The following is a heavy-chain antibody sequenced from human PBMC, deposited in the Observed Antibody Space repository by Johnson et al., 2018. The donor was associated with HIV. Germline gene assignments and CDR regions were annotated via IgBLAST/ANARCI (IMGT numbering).Heavy chain of an antibody. J-gene: IGHJ3*02. CDR3: ARVGRNSSGWYVDAFDS. D-gene: IGHD6-19*01. CDR2: ISYDGSNK. Sequence: QVQLVESGGGVVQPGRSLRLSCAASGFTFSSYAMHWVRQAPGKGLEWVAVISYDGSNKYYADSVKGRFTISRDNSKNTLYLQMNSLRAEDTAVYYCARVGRNSSGWYVDAFDSWGQGTMVTVAS. V-gene: IGHV3-30-3*01. CDR1: GFTFSSYA.